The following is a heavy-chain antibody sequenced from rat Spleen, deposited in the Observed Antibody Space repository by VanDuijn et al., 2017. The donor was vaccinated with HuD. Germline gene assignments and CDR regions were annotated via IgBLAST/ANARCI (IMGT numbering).Heavy chain of an antibody. CDR2: ISYDGSST. V-gene: IGHV5-7*01. CDR3: TRSYTTDYSGDWFAY. CDR1: GFTFSDYY. D-gene: IGHD1-6*01. J-gene: IGHJ3*01. Sequence: EVQLVETGGGLVQPGRSLKLSCAASGFTFSDYYMAWVRQAPKKGLEWVATISYDGSSTYYRDSVKGRFTISRDNAKSTLYLQMNSLRSEDTATYYCTRSYTTDYSGDWFAYWGQGTLVTVSS.